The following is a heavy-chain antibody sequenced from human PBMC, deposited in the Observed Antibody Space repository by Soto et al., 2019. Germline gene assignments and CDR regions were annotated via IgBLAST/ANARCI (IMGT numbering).Heavy chain of an antibody. V-gene: IGHV4-59*12. J-gene: IGHJ5*02. CDR3: ASLRHEGYVDSYRGSSWFDP. Sequence: PSETLSLTCTVSGGSISSYYWSWIRQPPGKGLEWIGYIYYSGRTNYNPSLKSRVTISVDTSKNQFSLKLSSVTAADTAVYYCASLRHEGYVDSYRGSSWFDPWGQGTLVTVSS. CDR1: GGSISSYY. CDR2: IYYSGRT. D-gene: IGHD3-9*01.